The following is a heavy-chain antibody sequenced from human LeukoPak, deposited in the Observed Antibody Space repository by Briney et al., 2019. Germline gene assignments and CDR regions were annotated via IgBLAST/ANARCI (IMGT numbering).Heavy chain of an antibody. J-gene: IGHJ4*02. CDR3: ARDQYVWGSYRQSFDY. Sequence: PVGCLRLSCAASGFTFSSYEMNWVRQAPGKGLEWVSYISSSGSTIYYADSVKGRFTISRDNAKNSLYLQMNSLRAEDTAVYYYARDQYVWGSYRQSFDYWGQGTLVTVSS. CDR1: GFTFSSYE. V-gene: IGHV3-48*03. D-gene: IGHD3-16*02. CDR2: ISSSGSTI.